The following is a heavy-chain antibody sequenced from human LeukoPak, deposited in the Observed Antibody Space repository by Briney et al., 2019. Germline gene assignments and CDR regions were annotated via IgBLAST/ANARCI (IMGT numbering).Heavy chain of an antibody. CDR3: ATEPRHDFWSGYYFDY. CDR1: GYTLTELS. J-gene: IGHJ4*02. Sequence: ASVKVSCKVSGYTLTELSMHWVRQAPGKGLEWMGGFDPEDGETIYAQKFQGRVTMTEDTSTDTAYMELSSLRSEDTAVYYCATEPRHDFWSGYYFDYWGQGTLVTVSS. D-gene: IGHD3-3*01. CDR2: FDPEDGET. V-gene: IGHV1-24*01.